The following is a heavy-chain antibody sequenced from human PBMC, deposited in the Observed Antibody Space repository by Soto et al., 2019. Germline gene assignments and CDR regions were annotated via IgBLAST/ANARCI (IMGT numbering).Heavy chain of an antibody. Sequence: PSQTLSLTCAISGDSVSSNSAAWNWIRQSPSRGLEWLGRTYYRSKWYNDYAVSVTSRITFNPDTSKNKFSLQLNSVTPEDTAVYYCAREYYDSSGYRLDYWGQGTLVTVSS. CDR2: TYYRSKWYN. V-gene: IGHV6-1*01. CDR1: GDSVSSNSAA. CDR3: AREYYDSSGYRLDY. J-gene: IGHJ4*02. D-gene: IGHD3-22*01.